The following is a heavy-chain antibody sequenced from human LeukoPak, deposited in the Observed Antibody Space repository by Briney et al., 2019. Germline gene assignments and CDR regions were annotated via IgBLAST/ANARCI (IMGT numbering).Heavy chain of an antibody. CDR2: ISSSSSTI. Sequence: GGSLRLSCAASGFTFSSYSMNWVRQAPGKGLEWVSYISSSSSTIYYADSVKGRFTISRDNAKNSLYLQMNSLRDEDTAVYYCARPVIGSGWDHFDYWGQGTLVTVSS. V-gene: IGHV3-48*02. CDR3: ARPVIGSGWDHFDY. J-gene: IGHJ4*02. D-gene: IGHD6-19*01. CDR1: GFTFSSYS.